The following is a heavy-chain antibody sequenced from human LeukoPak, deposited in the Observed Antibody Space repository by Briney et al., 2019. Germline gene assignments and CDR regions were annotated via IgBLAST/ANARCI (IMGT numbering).Heavy chain of an antibody. CDR1: GYTFTGYY. CDR3: ARDGEQLVYFDY. D-gene: IGHD6-6*01. V-gene: IGHV1-2*02. Sequence: ASVKVSCKASGYTFTGYYIHWVRQAPGQGLEWMGWINPNSNVTNYAQKFEGRVTVTGDTSISTAYLELSRLRSDDTAVYYCARDGEQLVYFDYWGQGTLVTVSS. J-gene: IGHJ4*02. CDR2: INPNSNVT.